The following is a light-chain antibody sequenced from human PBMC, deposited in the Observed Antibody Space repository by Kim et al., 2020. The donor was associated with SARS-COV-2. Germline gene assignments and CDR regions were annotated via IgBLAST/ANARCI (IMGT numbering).Light chain of an antibody. J-gene: IGKJ2*01. CDR1: QSVSSNY. CDR3: QQYGSSPYT. V-gene: IGKV3-20*01. Sequence: LSPGERATHSCRASQSVSSNYVAWYQGKPGQAPRLLIFGASSRATGIPDRFSGSGSGTDFTLTISRLEPEDFAVYYCQQYGSSPYTFGQGTKLEIK. CDR2: GAS.